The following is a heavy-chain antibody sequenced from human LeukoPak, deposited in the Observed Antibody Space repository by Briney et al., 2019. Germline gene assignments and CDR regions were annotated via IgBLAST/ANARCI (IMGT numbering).Heavy chain of an antibody. Sequence: PSETLSLTCAVYGGSFSGYYWSWIRQPPGKGLEWIEEINHSGSTNYNPSLKSRVTISVDTSKNQFSLKLSSVTAADTAVYYCASSLGELSLNPGDYWGQGTLVTVSS. V-gene: IGHV4-34*01. D-gene: IGHD3-16*02. CDR3: ASSLGELSLNPGDY. CDR2: INHSGST. CDR1: GGSFSGYY. J-gene: IGHJ4*02.